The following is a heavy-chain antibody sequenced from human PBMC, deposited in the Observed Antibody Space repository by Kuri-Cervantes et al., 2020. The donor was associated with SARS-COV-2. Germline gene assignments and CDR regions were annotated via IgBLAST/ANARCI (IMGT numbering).Heavy chain of an antibody. Sequence: GESLKISCAASGFTFSSYAMHWVRQAPGKGLGWVAVISYDGSNKYYADSVKGRFTISRDNSKNTLYLQMNSLRAEDTAVYYCAREAYYYGSGSYWDYWGQGTLVTVSS. CDR3: AREAYYYGSGSYWDY. J-gene: IGHJ4*02. CDR2: ISYDGSNK. D-gene: IGHD3-10*01. CDR1: GFTFSSYA. V-gene: IGHV3-30-3*01.